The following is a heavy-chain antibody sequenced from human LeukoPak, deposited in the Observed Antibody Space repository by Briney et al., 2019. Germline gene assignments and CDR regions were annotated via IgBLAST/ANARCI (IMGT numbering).Heavy chain of an antibody. D-gene: IGHD6-13*01. CDR3: ARDSSSSWHFDV. CDR1: GGSISTYY. V-gene: IGHV4-59*01. CDR2: IYYSGST. Sequence: SETLSLTCTVSGGSISTYYWSWIRQPPGKGLEWIGYIYYSGSTNYNPSLKSRVTISVDTSKNQFSLNLSFVTAADTAVYYCARDSSSSWHFDVWGRGTLVTVSS. J-gene: IGHJ2*01.